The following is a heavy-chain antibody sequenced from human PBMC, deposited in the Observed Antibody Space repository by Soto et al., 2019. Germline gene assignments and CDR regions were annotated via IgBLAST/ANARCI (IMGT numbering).Heavy chain of an antibody. CDR3: TTRGNYYYYYGIDA. Sequence: GGSLRLSCAASGFTFSNAWMSWVRQAPGKGLGWVGRILGQSDGGTTDLAAPVKGRFSISRDDSKSTLHLHMNSLKTEDTGIYYCTTRGNYYYYYGIDAWGQGTTVTVSS. J-gene: IGHJ6*02. CDR1: GFTFSNAW. D-gene: IGHD3-10*01. V-gene: IGHV3-15*01. CDR2: ILGQSDGGTT.